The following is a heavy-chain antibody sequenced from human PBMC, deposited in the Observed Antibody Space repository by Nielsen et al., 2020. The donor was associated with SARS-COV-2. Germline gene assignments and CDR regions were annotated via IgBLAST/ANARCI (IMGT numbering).Heavy chain of an antibody. J-gene: IGHJ4*02. CDR2: ISSSSSYI. V-gene: IGHV3-21*01. CDR3: ARDSSEPVTPFAY. Sequence: GESLKISCAASGFTFSSYGMHWVRQAPGKGLEWVSSISSSSSYIYYADSVKGRFTISRDNAKNSLYLQMNSLRAEDTAVYYCARDSSEPVTPFAYWGQGTLVTVSS. D-gene: IGHD4-23*01. CDR1: GFTFSSYG.